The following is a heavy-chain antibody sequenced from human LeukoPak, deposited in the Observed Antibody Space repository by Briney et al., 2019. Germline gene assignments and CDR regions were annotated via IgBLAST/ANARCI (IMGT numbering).Heavy chain of an antibody. CDR3: ARDDYPDGMDV. V-gene: IGHV3-11*01. J-gene: IGHJ6*02. D-gene: IGHD4-11*01. Sequence: GGSLRLSCAASGSTFSDYYMSWIRQAPGKGLEWVSYISSSGSTIYYADSVKGRFTISRDNAKNSLYLQMNSLRAEDTALYHCARDDYPDGMDVWGQGTTVTVSS. CDR1: GSTFSDYY. CDR2: ISSSGSTI.